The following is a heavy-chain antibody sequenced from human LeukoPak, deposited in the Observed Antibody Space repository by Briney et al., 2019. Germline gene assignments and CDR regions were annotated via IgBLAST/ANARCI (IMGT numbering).Heavy chain of an antibody. V-gene: IGHV4-61*02. CDR1: GGSISSGSYY. D-gene: IGHD3-3*02. CDR3: ATFLEPGYFDS. Sequence: SETLSLTCTVSGGSISSGSYYWSWIRQPAGKGLEWIGRIYTSGSTNYNPSLKSRVTISVDTSKNQFSLKLSSVTAADTAVYFCATFLEPGYFDSWGQGTLVTVSS. J-gene: IGHJ4*02. CDR2: IYTSGST.